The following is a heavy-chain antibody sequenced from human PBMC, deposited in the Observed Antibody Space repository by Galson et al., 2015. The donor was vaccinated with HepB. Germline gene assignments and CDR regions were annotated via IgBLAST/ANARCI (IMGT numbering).Heavy chain of an antibody. CDR2: ISYSGST. CDR3: ARDTGQQWLSPTPMCAFDI. Sequence: SETLSLTCTVSGGSISSSTYDWGWIRQPPGKGLEWIGSISYSGSTNYNPSLKSRVTMSVDTSNNQFSLKLTSVTAADTAAYYCARDTGQQWLSPTPMCAFDIWGQGTMVTVSS. CDR1: GGSISSSTYD. J-gene: IGHJ3*02. V-gene: IGHV4-39*07. D-gene: IGHD6-19*01.